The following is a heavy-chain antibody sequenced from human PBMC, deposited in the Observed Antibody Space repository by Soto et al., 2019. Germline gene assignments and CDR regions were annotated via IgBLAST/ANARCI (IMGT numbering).Heavy chain of an antibody. Sequence: EVQLLNSGGGLVQPGGSLRLSCAASGFTFGNYDMNWVRQAPGKGLEWVSAISGRGSSTYYVDSVKGRFTISRDDSKNTEYLQLNSLRAEDTAVYYFAKGSIVAGAIRYDLDYWGQGTLVTVSS. CDR2: ISGRGSST. J-gene: IGHJ4*02. CDR3: AKGSIVAGAIRYDLDY. CDR1: GFTFGNYD. V-gene: IGHV3-23*01. D-gene: IGHD2-2*01.